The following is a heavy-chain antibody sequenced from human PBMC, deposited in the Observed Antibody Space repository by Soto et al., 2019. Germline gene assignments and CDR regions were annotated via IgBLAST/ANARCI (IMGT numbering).Heavy chain of an antibody. J-gene: IGHJ4*02. V-gene: IGHV4-34*01. CDR2: INHSGST. Sequence: SETLSLTCAVYGGSFSGYYWSWIRQPPGKGLEWIGEINHSGSTNYNPSLKSRVTISVDTSKNQLSLKLSSVTAADTAVYYCARGKGVVAALVHWGQGTLVTVSS. CDR3: ARGKGVVAALVH. CDR1: GGSFSGYY. D-gene: IGHD2-15*01.